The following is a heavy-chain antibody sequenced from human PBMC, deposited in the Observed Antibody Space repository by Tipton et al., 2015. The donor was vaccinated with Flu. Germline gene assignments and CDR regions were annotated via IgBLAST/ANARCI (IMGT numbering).Heavy chain of an antibody. CDR1: GDSVSSNSAA. CDR3: ARDLAYYDILTGYQGYYYYGMDV. J-gene: IGHJ6*02. D-gene: IGHD3-9*01. CDR2: TYYRSKWYN. Sequence: PGLVKPSQTLSLTCAISGDSVSSNSAARNWIRQSPSRGLEWLGRTYYRSKWYNDYAVSVKSRITINPDTSKNQFSLQLNSVTPEDTAVYYCARDLAYYDILTGYQGYYYYGMDVWDQGP. V-gene: IGHV6-1*01.